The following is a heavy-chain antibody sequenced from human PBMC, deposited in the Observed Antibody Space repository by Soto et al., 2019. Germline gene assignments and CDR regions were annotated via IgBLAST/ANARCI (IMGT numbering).Heavy chain of an antibody. CDR2: IYPGDSDT. CDR1: GYSFTSYW. D-gene: IGHD3-10*01. Sequence: GESLKISCKGSGYSFTSYWIGWVRQMPGKGLEWMGIIYPGDSDTRYSPSFQGQVTISADKSISTAYLQWSSLKASDTVMYYCARHNEAGSGGFYYYYGMDVWGQGTTVTVSS. V-gene: IGHV5-51*01. J-gene: IGHJ6*02. CDR3: ARHNEAGSGGFYYYYGMDV.